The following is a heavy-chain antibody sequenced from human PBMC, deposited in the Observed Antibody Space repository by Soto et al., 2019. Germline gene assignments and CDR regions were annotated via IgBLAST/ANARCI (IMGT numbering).Heavy chain of an antibody. Sequence: QVRLVQSGAEVKKPGSSVKLSCASGGAFSSYTITWVRQAPGQGLEWMGGITPVLDTTTYAQKFQGRVTITAEKSTNTAYLELGSLISGDTAMYYCARTISIFGVLRRDSYMDDCGTGTKVTVSS. CDR3: ARTISIFGVLRRDSYMDD. CDR2: ITPVLDTT. D-gene: IGHD3-3*01. J-gene: IGHJ6*03. V-gene: IGHV1-69*08. CDR1: GGAFSSYT.